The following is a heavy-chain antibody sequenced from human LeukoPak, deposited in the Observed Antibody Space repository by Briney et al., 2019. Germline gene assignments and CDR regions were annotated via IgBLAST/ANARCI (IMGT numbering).Heavy chain of an antibody. J-gene: IGHJ4*02. D-gene: IGHD6-13*01. CDR3: ARGRKAAVLDY. CDR1: GFTVSSNY. Sequence: GGSLRLSCAASGFTVSSNYMSWVRQAPGKGLEWVSVIYSGGSTYYADSVKGRFTISRDNSKNTLYLQMNSLRAEDTAVYYCARGRKAAVLDYWGQGTLVTVPS. CDR2: IYSGGST. V-gene: IGHV3-66*01.